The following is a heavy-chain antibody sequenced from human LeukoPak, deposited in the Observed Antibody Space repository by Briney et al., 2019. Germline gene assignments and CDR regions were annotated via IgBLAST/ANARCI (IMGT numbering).Heavy chain of an antibody. Sequence: ASVKVSCKASGYTFTSYYMHWVRQAPGQGLEWMGIINSSDGSTRYAQKFQGRVTMTRDTSTSTVYMDLSSLRSEDTAVYYCARDPYRNYFDFWGQGSLVTVSS. J-gene: IGHJ4*01. CDR1: GYTFTSYY. D-gene: IGHD3-16*01. CDR3: ARDPYRNYFDF. V-gene: IGHV1-46*01. CDR2: INSSDGST.